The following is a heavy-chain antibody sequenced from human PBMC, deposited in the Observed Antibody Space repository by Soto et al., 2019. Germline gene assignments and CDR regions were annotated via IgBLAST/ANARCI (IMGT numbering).Heavy chain of an antibody. Sequence: SETLSLTCTVSGGSISSGDYYWSWIRQPPGKGLEWIGYIYYSGSTYYNPSLKSRVTISVDTSKNQFSLKLSSVTAADTAVYYCASALAVYCSSTSCYAQFDPWGQGTLVTVSS. D-gene: IGHD2-2*01. V-gene: IGHV4-30-4*01. CDR3: ASALAVYCSSTSCYAQFDP. J-gene: IGHJ5*02. CDR1: GGSISSGDYY. CDR2: IYYSGST.